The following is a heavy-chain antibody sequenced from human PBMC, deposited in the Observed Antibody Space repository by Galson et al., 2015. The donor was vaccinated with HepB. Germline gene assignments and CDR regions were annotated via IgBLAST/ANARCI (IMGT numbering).Heavy chain of an antibody. CDR2: IGGSGGNT. V-gene: IGHV3-23*01. CDR3: AKSVAVGATGHAWGTYGTDV. J-gene: IGHJ6*02. CDR1: GFTFSSYA. D-gene: IGHD1-26*01. Sequence: SLRLSCAASGFTFSSYAMTWVRQAPGMGLEWVSAIGGSGGNTFYTDSVKGRFTISRDNSKNTLYLQLNSLRAEDAAIYFCAKSVAVGATGHAWGTYGTDVWGQGTTVSVSS.